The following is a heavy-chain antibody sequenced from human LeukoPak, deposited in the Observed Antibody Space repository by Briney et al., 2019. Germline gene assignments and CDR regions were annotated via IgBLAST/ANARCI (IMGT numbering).Heavy chain of an antibody. Sequence: GGSLRLSCAASGFTFSSYSMNWVRQAPGKGLEWVSSISSSSSYIYYADSVKGRFTISRDNAKNSLYLQMNSLRAEDTAVYYCARAQDIVVVPAAYREIYYYYYGMDVWGQGTTVTVSS. CDR3: ARAQDIVVVPAAYREIYYYYYGMDV. J-gene: IGHJ6*02. V-gene: IGHV3-21*01. D-gene: IGHD2-2*01. CDR1: GFTFSSYS. CDR2: ISSSSSYI.